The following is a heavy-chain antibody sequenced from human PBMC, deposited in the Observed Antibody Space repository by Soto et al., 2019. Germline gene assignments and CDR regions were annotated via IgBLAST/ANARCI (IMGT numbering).Heavy chain of an antibody. CDR2: IRSESDGGTT. J-gene: IGHJ4*02. V-gene: IGHV3-15*01. D-gene: IGHD6-13*01. CDR1: GFIFNDAW. Sequence: EVQLVESGGGLVKPGGSLRLSCEASGFIFNDAWMNWVRQAPGKGLEWVGRIRSESDGGTTDYAAPVKDRFIISREDSKNMVYLQMDSLKTEDTAVYFCTTGWSSKDYWGQGTLVTVSS. CDR3: TTGWSSKDY.